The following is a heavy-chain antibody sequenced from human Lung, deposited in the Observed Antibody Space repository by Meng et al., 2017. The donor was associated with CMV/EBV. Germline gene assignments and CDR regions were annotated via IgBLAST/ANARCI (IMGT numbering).Heavy chain of an antibody. CDR2: ITSSSSYI. CDR1: GFNFSTYS. V-gene: IGHV3-21*01. Sequence: GESLKISCAASGFNFSTYSMNWVRQAPGKGLEWVSYITSSSSYIYYGDSVRGRFTISRDNAKNSLYLQMNSLRAEDTAVYYCAIYCSATTCPPGHDAFDMWGQRTMVTVSS. D-gene: IGHD2-2*01. J-gene: IGHJ3*02. CDR3: AIYCSATTCPPGHDAFDM.